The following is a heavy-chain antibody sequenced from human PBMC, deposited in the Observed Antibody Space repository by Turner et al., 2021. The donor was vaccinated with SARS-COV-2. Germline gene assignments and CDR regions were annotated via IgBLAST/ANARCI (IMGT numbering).Heavy chain of an antibody. V-gene: IGHV1-24*01. D-gene: IGHD6-19*01. Sequence: QVQLVQSGAEVKKPGASVKVSCKVSGYTLTELSMHWVQQAPGKGLEWMGGFDPEDGETIYAQKFQGRVTMTEDTSTDTAYMELSSLRSEDTAVYYCATGVAVAGTPSKYYYYYGMDVWGQGTTVTVSS. CDR1: GYTLTELS. J-gene: IGHJ6*02. CDR3: ATGVAVAGTPSKYYYYYGMDV. CDR2: FDPEDGET.